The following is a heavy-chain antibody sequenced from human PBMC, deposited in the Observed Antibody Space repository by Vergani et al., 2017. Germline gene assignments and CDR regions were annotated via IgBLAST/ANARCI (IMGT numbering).Heavy chain of an antibody. J-gene: IGHJ3*02. CDR1: GGPISSGGYY. CDR3: ARTSIGDGSGSERNAFDI. V-gene: IGHV4-31*01. CDR2: IYYSGST. Sequence: QVQLQESGPGLVKPSQTLSLTCTVSGGPISSGGYYWSWIRQHPGKGLEGIGYIYYSGSTYYNPSLKSLVTISVDTSKNQFSLKLSSVTAADTAVYYCARTSIGDGSGSERNAFDIWGQGTMVTVSS. D-gene: IGHD3-10*01.